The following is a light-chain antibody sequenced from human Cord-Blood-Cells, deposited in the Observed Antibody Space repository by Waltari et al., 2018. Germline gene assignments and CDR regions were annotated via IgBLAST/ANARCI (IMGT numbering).Light chain of an antibody. CDR2: GAS. V-gene: IGKV3-20*01. CDR1: QSVSSSY. CDR3: QQYGSSPPT. J-gene: IGKJ1*01. Sequence: EIVLTQSPGTLSLSPGERATLSCRASQSVSSSYLAWYQQKPGQAPRPLIYGASSRATCVPDRVSGSGSGTDFTLTISRLEPEDFAVYYCQQYGSSPPTFGQGTKVEIK.